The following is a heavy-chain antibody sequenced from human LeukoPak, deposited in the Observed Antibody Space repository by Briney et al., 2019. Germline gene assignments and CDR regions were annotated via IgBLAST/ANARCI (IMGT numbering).Heavy chain of an antibody. V-gene: IGHV3-15*01. CDR2: LKSKTDGGTT. Sequence: GGSLRLSCAASGFTFSNAWMSWVRQAPGKGLEWVGRLKSKTDGGTTDYTAPVKGRFTISRDDSKNTVYLQMNSLKTEDTAVYYCTTVDYYDSSGYLLGYWGQGTLVTVSS. CDR3: TTVDYYDSSGYLLGY. CDR1: GFTFSNAW. D-gene: IGHD3-22*01. J-gene: IGHJ4*02.